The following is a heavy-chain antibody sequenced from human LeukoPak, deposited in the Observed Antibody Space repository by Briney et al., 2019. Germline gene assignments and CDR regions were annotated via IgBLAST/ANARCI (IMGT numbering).Heavy chain of an antibody. V-gene: IGHV3-23*01. Sequence: GGSLRLSCAASGFTFSSYAMSWVRQAPGKGLEWVSDISGTGGNTDYADSVKGRFTTSRDNSKNTLYLQMISLRAEDTAVYYCAKTYWGRLYCFVYWGQGTLVTVSS. CDR1: GFTFSSYA. J-gene: IGHJ4*02. CDR3: AKTYWGRLYCFVY. D-gene: IGHD7-27*01. CDR2: ISGTGGNT.